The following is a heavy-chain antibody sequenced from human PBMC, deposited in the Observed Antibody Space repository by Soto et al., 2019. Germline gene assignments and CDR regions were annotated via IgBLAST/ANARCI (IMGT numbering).Heavy chain of an antibody. Sequence: EASVKVSCKASGFTLSNYGLNWVRQARGQGLEWMGWVSANNGHTNYAQNLQGRVSMTTDTSTSTAYMELRGLTFDDTAVYYCARDIESVTAKHFFYYYAMDVWGQGTTVTVSS. CDR1: GFTLSNYG. CDR2: VSANNGHT. CDR3: ARDIESVTAKHFFYYYAMDV. V-gene: IGHV1-18*01. D-gene: IGHD2-8*01. J-gene: IGHJ6*02.